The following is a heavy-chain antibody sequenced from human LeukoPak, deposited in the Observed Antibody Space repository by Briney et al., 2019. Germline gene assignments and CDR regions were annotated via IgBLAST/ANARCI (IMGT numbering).Heavy chain of an antibody. Sequence: PGGSLRLSCAASGFTFSSYNMNWVRQAPGKGLEWVSSITSSSSYIYYADSVKGRFTISRDNAKNSLYLQMDSLRVEDTAVYYCARDPYSGNYGAYYYYYMDVWGKGTTVTISS. J-gene: IGHJ6*03. CDR2: ITSSSSYI. CDR1: GFTFSSYN. V-gene: IGHV3-21*06. CDR3: ARDPYSGNYGAYYYYYMDV. D-gene: IGHD1-26*01.